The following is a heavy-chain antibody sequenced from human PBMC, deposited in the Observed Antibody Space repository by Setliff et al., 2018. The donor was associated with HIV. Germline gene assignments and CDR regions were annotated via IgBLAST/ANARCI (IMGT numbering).Heavy chain of an antibody. J-gene: IGHJ6*03. CDR3: ARGFSGHYSFTGYMDA. CDR1: GESFSGYY. Sequence: PSETLSLTCAVYGESFSGYYWNWIRQPPGKGLEWIGEINHSGSTKYNPSLKSRVTISVDTSKKQFSLKLSSVTAADTAVYYCARGFSGHYSFTGYMDAWGKGTTVTVSS. CDR2: INHSGST. V-gene: IGHV4-34*01. D-gene: IGHD3-22*01.